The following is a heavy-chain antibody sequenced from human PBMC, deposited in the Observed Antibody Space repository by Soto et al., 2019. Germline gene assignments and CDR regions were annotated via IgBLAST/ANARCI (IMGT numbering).Heavy chain of an antibody. J-gene: IGHJ4*02. CDR3: ARGYYYGSGSYYWVPFDY. Sequence: GGLHRHPKRASGFNFVDYSRHRVRQKTGKGLEWVSYISSSSSTIYYADSVKGRFTISRDNAKNSLYLQMNSLRAEDTAVYYCARGYYYGSGSYYWVPFDYWGQGTLVTVSS. CDR2: ISSSSSTI. D-gene: IGHD3-10*01. V-gene: IGHV3-48*01. CDR1: GFNFVDYS.